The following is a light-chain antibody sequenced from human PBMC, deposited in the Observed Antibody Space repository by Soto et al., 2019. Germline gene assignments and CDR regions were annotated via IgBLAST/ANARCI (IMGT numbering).Light chain of an antibody. J-gene: IGKJ2*01. Sequence: EIVLTQPPATLSLSPGERATLSCRASQSVSSYLAWYQQKPGQAPRLLIYDASNRATGIPARFSGSGSGTDFTLTISSLEPEDFAVYYCQQRSNWPPYTFGQGTTLESK. V-gene: IGKV3-11*01. CDR3: QQRSNWPPYT. CDR2: DAS. CDR1: QSVSSY.